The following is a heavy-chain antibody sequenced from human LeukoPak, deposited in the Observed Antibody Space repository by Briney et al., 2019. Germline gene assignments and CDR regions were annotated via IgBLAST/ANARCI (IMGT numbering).Heavy chain of an antibody. CDR3: ATSIPFPWYSGGSQSPYNWFDP. CDR1: GYTLTELS. V-gene: IGHV1-24*01. D-gene: IGHD1-26*01. J-gene: IGHJ5*02. CDR2: FDPEDGET. Sequence: GASVKVSCKVSGYTLTELSMHWVRQAPGKGLEWMGGFDPEDGETIYAQKFQGRVTMTEDTSTDTAYMELSSLRSEDTAVYYCATSIPFPWYSGGSQSPYNWFDPWGQGTLVTVSS.